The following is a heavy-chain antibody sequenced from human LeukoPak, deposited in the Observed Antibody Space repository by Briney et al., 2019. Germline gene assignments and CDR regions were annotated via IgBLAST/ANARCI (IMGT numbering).Heavy chain of an antibody. CDR1: GGSFSGYY. D-gene: IGHD2-2*01. V-gene: IGHV4-34*01. Sequence: SETLSLTCAVYGGSFSGYYWSWIRQPPGKGLEWIGEINHSGSTNYNPSLKSRVTISVDTSKNQFSLKLGSVTAADTAVYYCARPYCSSTSCYDWDDYWGQGTLVTVSS. J-gene: IGHJ4*02. CDR3: ARPYCSSTSCYDWDDY. CDR2: INHSGST.